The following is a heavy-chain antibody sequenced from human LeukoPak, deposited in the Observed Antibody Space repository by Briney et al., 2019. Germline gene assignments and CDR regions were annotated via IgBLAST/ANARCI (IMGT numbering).Heavy chain of an antibody. D-gene: IGHD5-12*01. V-gene: IGHV4-59*08. J-gene: IGHJ4*02. Sequence: SETLSLTCTVSGASIRTYYWSWIRQSPGKGLEWIGHIYYSGSTNYNPSLKSRVTISVDTSKNQFSLKLSSVTAADTAVYYCARRKGDIVATGGIDYWGQGTLVTVSS. CDR3: ARRKGDIVATGGIDY. CDR1: GASIRTYY. CDR2: IYYSGST.